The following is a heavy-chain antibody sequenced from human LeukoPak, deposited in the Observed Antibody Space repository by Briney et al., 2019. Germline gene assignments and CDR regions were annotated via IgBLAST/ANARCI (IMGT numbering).Heavy chain of an antibody. V-gene: IGHV3-30*04. D-gene: IGHD2-2*01. Sequence: GGSLRLSCAASGFTFRNYAMHWVRQAPGKGLEWVAVISYDGANKHYADSVKGRFTISRDNSKNTLYMQMNSLRAEDTAVYYCAKGVVVAPDVTPFDYWGQGTLVTVSS. J-gene: IGHJ4*02. CDR2: ISYDGANK. CDR1: GFTFRNYA. CDR3: AKGVVVAPDVTPFDY.